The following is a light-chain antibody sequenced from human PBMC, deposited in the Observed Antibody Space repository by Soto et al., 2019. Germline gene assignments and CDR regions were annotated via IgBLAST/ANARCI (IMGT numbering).Light chain of an antibody. V-gene: IGLV1-51*01. J-gene: IGLJ1*01. CDR2: DND. Sequence: QSVLTQPPSVSAAPGQKVTFSCSESSSNIGNNYVSCYQHLPGAAPKLIIYDNDKRSSGIPDRFSGSKSGTSATLDITGLQTGDEADYYCGTWDSTLSGVFGTGTKLTVL. CDR3: GTWDSTLSGV. CDR1: SSNIGNNY.